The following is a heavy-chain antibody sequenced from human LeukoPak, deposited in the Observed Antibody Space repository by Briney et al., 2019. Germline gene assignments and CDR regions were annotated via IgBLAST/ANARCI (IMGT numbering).Heavy chain of an antibody. CDR1: GYTFTGYY. Sequence: ASVKVSCKASGYTFTGYYMHWVRQAPGQGLEWMGWINPNSGGTNYAQKFQGRVTMTRDTSISTAYMELSRLRSEDTAVYYCARGVEYGSGKTLYYYYYMDVWGKGTTVTISS. CDR2: INPNSGGT. CDR3: ARGVEYGSGKTLYYYYYMDV. J-gene: IGHJ6*03. V-gene: IGHV1-2*02. D-gene: IGHD3-10*01.